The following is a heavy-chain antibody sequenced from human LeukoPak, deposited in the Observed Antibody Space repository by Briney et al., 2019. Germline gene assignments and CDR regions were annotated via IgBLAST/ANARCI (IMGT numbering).Heavy chain of an antibody. CDR1: GGSFSGYY. CDR3: AREGVQPYFDY. V-gene: IGHV4-34*01. J-gene: IGHJ4*02. D-gene: IGHD1-1*01. Sequence: PSETLSLTCAVYGGSFSGYYWSWIRQPLGKGLEWIGEINHSGSTNYNPSLKSRVTISVDTSKNQFSLKLSSVTAADTAVYYCAREGVQPYFDYWGQGTLVTVSS. CDR2: INHSGST.